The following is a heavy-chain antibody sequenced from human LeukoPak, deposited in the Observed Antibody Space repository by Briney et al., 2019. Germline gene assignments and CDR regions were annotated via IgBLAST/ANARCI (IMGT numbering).Heavy chain of an antibody. CDR3: ARKTAVVGQGDYFDY. J-gene: IGHJ4*02. Sequence: GESLKISCKGSGYNFTNYWIGWVRQMPGKGLEWMGIMYPGDSDTRYSPSFQGQAAISADKSNTTAYLQWSSLKASDTAMYYCARKTAVVGQGDYFDYWGQGTLVTVSS. V-gene: IGHV5-51*01. D-gene: IGHD6-19*01. CDR2: MYPGDSDT. CDR1: GYNFTNYW.